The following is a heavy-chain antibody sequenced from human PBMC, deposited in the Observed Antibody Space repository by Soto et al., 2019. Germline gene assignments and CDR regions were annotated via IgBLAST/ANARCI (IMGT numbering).Heavy chain of an antibody. V-gene: IGHV3-7*03. CDR1: GFTFSSSW. CDR2: IKQDGSEK. J-gene: IGHJ4*02. Sequence: LRLSCAASGFTFSSSWISWVGQAPGKGLEWVANIKQDGSEKYYVDSVKGRFTISRDNAKNSLYLQMNSLRAEDTAVYYCARGRLISLYYFDYWGQGTLVTVSS. D-gene: IGHD2-15*01. CDR3: ARGRLISLYYFDY.